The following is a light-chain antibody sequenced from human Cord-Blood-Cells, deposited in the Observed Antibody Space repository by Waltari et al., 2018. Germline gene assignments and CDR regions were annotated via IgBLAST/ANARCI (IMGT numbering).Light chain of an antibody. V-gene: IGKV1-39*01. Sequence: DIQMTQSPSSLSASVGDRVTITCRASQSISSYLNWYQQKPGKAPKLLIYAASSLQSGVPSRFSGSGSGTDFTLTISSLQPEDFATYYCQQSYSTPGIGTFGQGTNVEIK. CDR2: AAS. CDR1: QSISSY. CDR3: QQSYSTPGIGT. J-gene: IGKJ1*01.